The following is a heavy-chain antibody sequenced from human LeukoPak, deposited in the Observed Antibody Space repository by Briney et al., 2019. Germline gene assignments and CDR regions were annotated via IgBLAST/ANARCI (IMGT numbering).Heavy chain of an antibody. Sequence: HGASVKFSCKVSGSPLTELSMHWVRQAPGKGLEWMGGFDPEDGETIYAQKFQGRVTMTENTSTDTAYMELSSLRSEDTAVYYCASNYGVYAFDIWGQGTMVTVSS. D-gene: IGHD3-16*01. V-gene: IGHV1-24*01. J-gene: IGHJ3*02. CDR2: FDPEDGET. CDR3: ASNYGVYAFDI. CDR1: GSPLTELS.